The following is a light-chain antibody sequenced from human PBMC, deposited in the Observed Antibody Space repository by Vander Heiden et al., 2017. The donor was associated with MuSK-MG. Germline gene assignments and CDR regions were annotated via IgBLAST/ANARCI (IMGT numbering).Light chain of an antibody. Sequence: NFMLTQPHSVPQSPGKTVTISCTGSSGSIASNYVEWYQQRPGSAPTTGIYDDNQRPSGVPDRFAGSIDSSSTSASLTSSGLKTEDESYYYCQSYDSSNEVFGGGTKLTVL. CDR2: DDN. V-gene: IGLV6-57*02. CDR3: QSYDSSNEV. J-gene: IGLJ2*01. CDR1: SGSIASNY.